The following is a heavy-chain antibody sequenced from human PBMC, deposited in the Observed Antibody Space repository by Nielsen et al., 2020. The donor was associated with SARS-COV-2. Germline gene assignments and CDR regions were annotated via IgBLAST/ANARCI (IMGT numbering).Heavy chain of an antibody. V-gene: IGHV3-66*01. Sequence: GESLKISCAASGFTVSSNYMSWVRQAPGKGLEWVSVIYSGGSTYYADSVKGRFTISRDNSKNTLYLQMNSLRAEDTAVYYCLSFKLGTGSRSFDYWGQGTLVTVSS. J-gene: IGHJ4*02. CDR2: IYSGGST. CDR1: GFTVSSNY. CDR3: LSFKLGTGSRSFDY. D-gene: IGHD3-10*01.